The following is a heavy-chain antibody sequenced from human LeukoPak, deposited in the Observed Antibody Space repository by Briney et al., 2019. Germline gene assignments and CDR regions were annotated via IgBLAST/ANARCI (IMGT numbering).Heavy chain of an antibody. CDR3: AKVLSGSQDY. Sequence: PGGSLGLSCAASGFNFSNYAMTWVRQAPGKGLEWVSTIGGGGESTYYADSVKGRFTISRDNSKNTVYLQMNSLRAEDAAVYYCAKVLSGSQDYWGQGTLVTVFS. D-gene: IGHD1-20*01. CDR2: IGGGGEST. CDR1: GFNFSNYA. J-gene: IGHJ4*02. V-gene: IGHV3-23*01.